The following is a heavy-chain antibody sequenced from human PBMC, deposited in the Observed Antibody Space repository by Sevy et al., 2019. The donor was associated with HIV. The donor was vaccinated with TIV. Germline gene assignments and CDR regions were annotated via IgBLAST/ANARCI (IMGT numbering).Heavy chain of an antibody. CDR3: ARHLYYGSAYYYYGMDV. D-gene: IGHD3-10*01. CDR2: IYYSGST. V-gene: IGHV4-39*01. J-gene: IGHJ6*02. Sequence: SETLSLTCTVSGGSISSSSYYWGWIRQPPGKGLEWIGSIYYSGSTSYNPSLKSRVTISVDTSKNQFSLKLSSVTAADTAVYYWARHLYYGSAYYYYGMDVWGQGTTVTVSS. CDR1: GGSISSSSYY.